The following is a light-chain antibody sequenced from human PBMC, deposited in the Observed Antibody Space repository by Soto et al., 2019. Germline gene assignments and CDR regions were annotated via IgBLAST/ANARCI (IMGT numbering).Light chain of an antibody. CDR3: QQYNNWPPVT. CDR2: GAS. V-gene: IGKV3-15*01. CDR1: QSVSSN. J-gene: IGKJ5*01. Sequence: EIVMTQSPATLSVSPGERATLSCRASQSVSSNLAWYQQKPGQAPRLLIYGASTRATGIPARFSGSGSGTEFNLTINRLQSEDFAVYYCQQYNNWPPVTFGQGTRLEIK.